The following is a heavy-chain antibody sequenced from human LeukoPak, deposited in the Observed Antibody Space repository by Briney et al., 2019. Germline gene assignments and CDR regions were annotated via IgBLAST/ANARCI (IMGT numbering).Heavy chain of an antibody. V-gene: IGHV3-11*01. D-gene: IGHD6-13*01. J-gene: IGHJ1*01. Sequence: PGGSLRLSCAASGFTFSDYYMSWIRQAPGKGLEWVSYISSSGSTIYYADSVKGRFTISRDNAKNSLYLQMNSLRAEDTAVYYCASTYSSSWTRDLIYFQHWGQGTLVIVSS. CDR3: ASTYSSSWTRDLIYFQH. CDR2: ISSSGSTI. CDR1: GFTFSDYY.